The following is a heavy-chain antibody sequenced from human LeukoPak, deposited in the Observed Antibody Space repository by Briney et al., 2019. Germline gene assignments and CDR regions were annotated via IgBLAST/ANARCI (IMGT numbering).Heavy chain of an antibody. CDR3: ARGGGLDV. Sequence: PGGSLRLSCAASGFIFSTYDMSWVRQAPGKGLEWVSGISSGGGSAYYAESVEGRFTISRDNSKEMLYLQMNSLRAEDTAVYFCARGGGLDVWGQGATVTVSS. V-gene: IGHV3-23*01. CDR1: GFIFSTYD. D-gene: IGHD3-16*01. J-gene: IGHJ6*02. CDR2: ISSGGGSA.